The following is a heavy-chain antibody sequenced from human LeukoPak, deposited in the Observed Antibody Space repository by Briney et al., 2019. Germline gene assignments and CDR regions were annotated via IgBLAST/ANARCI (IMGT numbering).Heavy chain of an antibody. CDR3: AILNYGYYHPFRDY. CDR1: GYIFIAYY. CDR2: INPRNGDT. D-gene: IGHD4-17*01. Sequence: ASVKVSCKGSGYIFIAYYMHWIRPAPRQGLEWMGWINPRNGDTTYAPKLQGTVTMNTDTSISTAYMDLGSLRSDYTAVYFCAILNYGYYHPFRDYWGQGSLVTVSS. J-gene: IGHJ4*02. V-gene: IGHV1-2*02.